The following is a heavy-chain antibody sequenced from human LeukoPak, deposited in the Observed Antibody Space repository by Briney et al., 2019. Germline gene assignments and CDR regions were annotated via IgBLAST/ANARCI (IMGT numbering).Heavy chain of an antibody. J-gene: IGHJ5*02. CDR1: GYTFTGYY. CDR2: INPNRGGT. D-gene: IGHD2-2*01. Sequence: ASVKVSCKASGYTFTGYYMHWVRQAPGQGLEWMGWINPNRGGTNYAQKFQGRVTMTRDTSISTAYMELSRLRSDDTAVYYCARGIASTSCYGPSCNWFDPWGQGTLVTVSS. V-gene: IGHV1-2*02. CDR3: ARGIASTSCYGPSCNWFDP.